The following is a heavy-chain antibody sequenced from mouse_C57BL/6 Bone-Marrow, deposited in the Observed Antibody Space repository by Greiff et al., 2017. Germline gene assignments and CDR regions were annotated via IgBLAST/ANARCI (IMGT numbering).Heavy chain of an antibody. CDR1: GYTFTSHW. CDR3: ARGRGAQATYYFDY. Sequence: VQLQQSGPELVRPGASVKISCKAPGYTFTSHWMQWVRPRPGPGLEWIGEIFPGSGSTYYNEKFKGKATLTVDTSSSTAYMQLSSLTSEDSAVYFCARGRGAQATYYFDYWGQGTTLTVSS. CDR2: IFPGSGST. D-gene: IGHD3-2*02. J-gene: IGHJ2*01. V-gene: IGHV1-56*01.